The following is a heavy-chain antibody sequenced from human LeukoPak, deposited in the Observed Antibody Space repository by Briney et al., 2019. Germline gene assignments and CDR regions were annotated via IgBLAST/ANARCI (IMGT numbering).Heavy chain of an antibody. Sequence: SETLSLTCTVSGGSISSYYWGWIRQPPGKGLEWIGYIYYSGSTNYNPSLKSRVTISVDTSKNQFSLKLSSVTAADTAVYYCARQLPYYYYMDVWGKGTTVTISS. CDR1: GGSISSYY. CDR3: ARQLPYYYYMDV. J-gene: IGHJ6*03. CDR2: IYYSGST. V-gene: IGHV4-59*01. D-gene: IGHD1-1*01.